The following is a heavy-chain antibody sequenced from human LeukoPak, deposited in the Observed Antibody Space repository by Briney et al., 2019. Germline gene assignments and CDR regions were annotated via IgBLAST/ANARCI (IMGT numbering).Heavy chain of an antibody. CDR2: IRYDGSNK. J-gene: IGHJ4*02. CDR1: GFTFSSYG. Sequence: GGSLRLSCAASGFTFSSYGMHWVRQAPGKGLEWVAFIRYDGSNKYYADSVKGRFTISRDNSKNTLYLQMNSLRAEDTAVYYCARGDRWFGERGFDYWGQGTLVTVSS. V-gene: IGHV3-30*02. D-gene: IGHD3-10*01. CDR3: ARGDRWFGERGFDY.